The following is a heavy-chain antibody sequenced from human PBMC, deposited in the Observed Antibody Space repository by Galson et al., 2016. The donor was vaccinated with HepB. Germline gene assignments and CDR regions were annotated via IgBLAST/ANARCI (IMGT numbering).Heavy chain of an antibody. CDR1: GYTFINYG. CDR3: TREGEMEDGGGEEY. Sequence: SVKVSCKASGYTFINYGITWMRQAPGQGLEWMGWISAYNGNTNYAQKYQGRVTMTRDTSTGTVYMELSSLISEDTAVYYCTREGEMEDGGGEEYWGQGTLVTVSS. V-gene: IGHV1-18*01. D-gene: IGHD3-16*01. CDR2: ISAYNGNT. J-gene: IGHJ4*02.